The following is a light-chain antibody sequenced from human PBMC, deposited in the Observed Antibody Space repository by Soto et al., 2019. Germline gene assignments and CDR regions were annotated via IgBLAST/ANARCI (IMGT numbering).Light chain of an antibody. CDR2: WAS. J-gene: IGKJ4*01. CDR3: QQYYTFPHT. V-gene: IGKV4-1*01. Sequence: DVVMAQSQDSLAVSLGERATINCESSQSVLFTSNNKNYLGWYQQKPGQPPKLLLSWASARESGVPERFTGSGSGTLFTLSIYSLQAEDVAVYYSQQYYTFPHTFSGGTKVDIK. CDR1: QSVLFTSNNKNY.